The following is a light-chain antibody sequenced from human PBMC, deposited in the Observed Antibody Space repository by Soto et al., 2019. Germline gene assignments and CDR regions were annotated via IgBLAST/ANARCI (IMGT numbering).Light chain of an antibody. CDR1: QSVSSSH. J-gene: IGKJ5*01. CDR3: QQYNNWPPIT. Sequence: EIVLTQSPGTLSLSPGERATLSCRASQSVSSSHLAWYQQKPGQAPRLLIYGASSRATGIPDRFSGRGFGTDFTLTISSLQSEDFAVYYCQQYNNWPPITFGQGTRPEIK. V-gene: IGKV3-20*01. CDR2: GAS.